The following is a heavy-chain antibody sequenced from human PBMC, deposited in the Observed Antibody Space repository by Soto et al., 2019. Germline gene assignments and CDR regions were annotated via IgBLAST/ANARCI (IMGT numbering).Heavy chain of an antibody. D-gene: IGHD1-26*01. CDR2: ISWNSGSI. V-gene: IGHV3-9*01. CDR3: AKDISPRGVYYYYGMDV. CDR1: GFTFDDYA. J-gene: IGHJ6*02. Sequence: SLRLSCAASGFTFDDYAMHWVRQAPGKGLEWVSGISWNSGSIGYADSVKGRFTISRDNAKNSLYPQMNSLRAEDTALYYCAKDISPRGVYYYYGMDVWGQGTTVTVSS.